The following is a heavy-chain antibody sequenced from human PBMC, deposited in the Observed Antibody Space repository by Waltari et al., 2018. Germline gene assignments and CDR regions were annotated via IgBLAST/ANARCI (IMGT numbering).Heavy chain of an antibody. V-gene: IGHV3-74*01. Sequence: EVQLVESGGGLVQPGGSLRLSCAASGFTFSSYWMHWVRQAPGKGLVWVSRINSDGSSTSYADYVKGRFTISRDNAKNTLYLQMNSLRAEDTAVYYCARWQLVRKVYYYYYGMDVWGQGTTVTVSS. CDR1: GFTFSSYW. CDR2: INSDGSST. D-gene: IGHD6-6*01. CDR3: ARWQLVRKVYYYYYGMDV. J-gene: IGHJ6*02.